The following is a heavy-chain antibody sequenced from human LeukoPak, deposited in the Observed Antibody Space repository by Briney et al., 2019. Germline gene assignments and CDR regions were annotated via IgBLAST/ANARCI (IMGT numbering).Heavy chain of an antibody. CDR3: ARDSQPLFGPCGY. Sequence: GGSLRLSCAASGFTFSSYSMDWVRQAPGKGLEWVSSISSSSSYIYYADSVKGRFTISRDNAKNSLCLQMNSLRAEDTAVYYCARDSQPLFGPCGYWGQGTLVTVSS. D-gene: IGHD2-21*01. V-gene: IGHV3-21*01. CDR1: GFTFSSYS. J-gene: IGHJ4*02. CDR2: ISSSSSYI.